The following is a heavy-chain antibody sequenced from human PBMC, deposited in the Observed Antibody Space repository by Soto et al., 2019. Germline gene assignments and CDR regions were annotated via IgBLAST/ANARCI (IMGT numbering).Heavy chain of an antibody. Sequence: SETLSLTCTVSGGSISSGGYYWSWIRQHPGKGLEWIGYIYYSGSTYYNPSLKSRVTISVDTSKNQFSLKLSSVTAADTAVYFCARQPLVRAPLWFDPWGQGTLVTVSS. D-gene: IGHD1-26*01. V-gene: IGHV4-31*03. CDR2: IYYSGST. CDR1: GGSISSGGYY. CDR3: ARQPLVRAPLWFDP. J-gene: IGHJ5*02.